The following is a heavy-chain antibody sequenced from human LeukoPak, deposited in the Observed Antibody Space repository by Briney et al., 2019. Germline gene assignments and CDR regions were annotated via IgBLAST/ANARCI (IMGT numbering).Heavy chain of an antibody. CDR3: ARGKLYWSGYYTTHYYYMDV. CDR1: GGSISSYY. J-gene: IGHJ6*03. D-gene: IGHD3-3*01. CDR2: IYTSGST. Sequence: PSETLSLTCTVSGGSISSYYWSWIRQPVGKGLEWIGRIYTSGSTNYNPSLKSRVTMSVDTSKNQFSLKLSSVTAADTAVYYCARGKLYWSGYYTTHYYYMDVWGKGTTVTVSS. V-gene: IGHV4-4*07.